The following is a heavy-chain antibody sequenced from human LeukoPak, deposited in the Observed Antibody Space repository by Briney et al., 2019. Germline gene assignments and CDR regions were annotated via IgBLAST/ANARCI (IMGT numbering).Heavy chain of an antibody. CDR3: TRGWGWFDP. V-gene: IGHV1-2*02. Sequence: ASVTVSCKISGYTFTGYYIHWVRQAPGQGLEWMGWIDPKSGGTNYAQNFQGRVTMTRDTSISTVYMELSSLRSDDTAVYYCTRGWGWFDPWGQGTQVTVSS. CDR2: IDPKSGGT. D-gene: IGHD1-26*01. CDR1: GYTFTGYY. J-gene: IGHJ5*02.